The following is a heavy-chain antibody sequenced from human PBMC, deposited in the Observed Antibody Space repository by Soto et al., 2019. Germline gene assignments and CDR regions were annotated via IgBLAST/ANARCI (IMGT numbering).Heavy chain of an antibody. CDR2: ISAYNGNT. Sequence: ASVKVSCKASGYTFTSYGISWVRQAPGQGLERMGWISAYNGNTNYAQKLQGRVTMTTDTSTSTAYMELRSLRSDDTAVYYCARAYDGSGSYYTKDAFDIWGQGTMVTVSS. J-gene: IGHJ3*02. CDR1: GYTFTSYG. V-gene: IGHV1-18*01. D-gene: IGHD3-10*01. CDR3: ARAYDGSGSYYTKDAFDI.